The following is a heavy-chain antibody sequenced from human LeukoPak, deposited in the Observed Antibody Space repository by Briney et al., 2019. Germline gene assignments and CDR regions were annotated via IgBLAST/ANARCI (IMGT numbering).Heavy chain of an antibody. CDR2: IYYSGST. V-gene: IGHV4-59*01. CDR1: GGSNSSYY. CDR3: AREKDHAFDI. Sequence: PSETLSLTCTVSGGSNSSYYWSWIRQPPGKGLEWIGYIYYSGSTNYNPSLKSRVTISVDTSKNQFSLKLSSVTAADTAVYYCAREKDHAFDIWGQGTMVTVSS. J-gene: IGHJ3*02.